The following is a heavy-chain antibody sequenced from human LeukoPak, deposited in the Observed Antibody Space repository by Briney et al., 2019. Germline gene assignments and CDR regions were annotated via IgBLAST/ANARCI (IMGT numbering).Heavy chain of an antibody. CDR2: ISFDGSIT. J-gene: IGHJ3*01. V-gene: IGHV3-30*18. CDR1: GFTFSSYG. D-gene: IGHD3-10*02. CDR3: AKDRNVGLDAIDV. Sequence: GGSLRLSCAASGFTFSSYGMHWVRQAPGKGLEWVAVISFDGSITYYADSVKGRFTISRDNSKNTLFLQMSSLRPEDTAVYYCAKDRNVGLDAIDVWGQGTLVTVSS.